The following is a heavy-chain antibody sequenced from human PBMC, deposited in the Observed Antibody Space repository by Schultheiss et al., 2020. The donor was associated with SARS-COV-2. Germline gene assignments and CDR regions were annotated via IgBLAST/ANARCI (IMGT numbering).Heavy chain of an antibody. J-gene: IGHJ4*02. V-gene: IGHV2-70*12. CDR3: ARNEGFGQQVVNDY. CDR2: IDWDDDK. Sequence: SGPTLVKPTQTLTLTCTFSGFSLSTSGVGVGWIRQPPGKALEWLALIDWDDDKYYSTSLKTRLTISKDTSKNQVVLTMTNMDPVDTATYYCARNEGFGQQVVNDYWGQGTRVTVSS. D-gene: IGHD3-16*01. CDR1: GFSLSTSGVG.